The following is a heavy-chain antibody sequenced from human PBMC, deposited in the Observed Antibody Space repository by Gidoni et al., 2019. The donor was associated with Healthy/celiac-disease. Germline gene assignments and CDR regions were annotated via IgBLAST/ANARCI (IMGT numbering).Heavy chain of an antibody. CDR3: ARGWFGNRPLHFDY. V-gene: IGHV4-34*01. D-gene: IGHD3-10*01. CDR1: GGSFSGYY. Sequence: QVQLQQWGAGLLKPSETLSLTCAVYGGSFSGYYWSWIRQPPGKGLEWIREINHSGSTNYTPSLKSRVTISVDTTKNQFSLKLSSVTAADTAVYYCARGWFGNRPLHFDYWGQGTLVTVSS. CDR2: INHSGST. J-gene: IGHJ4*02.